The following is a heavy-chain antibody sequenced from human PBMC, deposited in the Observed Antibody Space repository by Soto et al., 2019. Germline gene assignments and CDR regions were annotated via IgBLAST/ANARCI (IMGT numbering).Heavy chain of an antibody. CDR2: ISYDGSNK. J-gene: IGHJ4*02. CDR1: GFTFSSYG. CDR3: AKGAYSGSYFDY. D-gene: IGHD1-26*01. Sequence: QVQLGESGGGVVQPGRSLRLSCAASGFTFSSYGMHWVRQAPGKGLEWVAIISYDGSNKYYADSVKGRFTISRDNSKNTLYLHMNSLRPEDTAVYYCAKGAYSGSYFDYWGQGTLVTVSS. V-gene: IGHV3-30*18.